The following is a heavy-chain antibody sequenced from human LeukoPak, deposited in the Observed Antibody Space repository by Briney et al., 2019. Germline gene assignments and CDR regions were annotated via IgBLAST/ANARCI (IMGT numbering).Heavy chain of an antibody. J-gene: IGHJ4*02. D-gene: IGHD6-19*01. Sequence: PGGSLRLSCAASRFTFSSYAMNWVRQAPGKGLEWVSDITSRGDIINYADSVKGRFTISRDNAKNSLFLQMNSLRAEDTAVYYCARDRSGWYYFDYWGQGALVTVSS. CDR2: ITSRGDII. CDR1: RFTFSSYA. CDR3: ARDRSGWYYFDY. V-gene: IGHV3-48*03.